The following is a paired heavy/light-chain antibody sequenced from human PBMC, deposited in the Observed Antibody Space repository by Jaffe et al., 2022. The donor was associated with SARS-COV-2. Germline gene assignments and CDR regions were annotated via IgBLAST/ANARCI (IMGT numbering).Light chain of an antibody. CDR2: DAS. CDR3: QQRSTSFT. Sequence: EIVLTQSPATLSLSPGERATLSCRASQSVSTFLAWYQQKPGQPPRLLIYDASNRATGIPARFSGSGSGTDFTLTISSLEPEDFAIYYCQQRSTSFTFGPGTKVDIK. V-gene: IGKV3-11*01. CDR1: QSVSTF. J-gene: IGKJ3*01.
Heavy chain of an antibody. J-gene: IGHJ4*02. D-gene: IGHD5-18*01. V-gene: IGHV3-21*01. CDR3: VPIQRWFTGDY. CDR2: ISSGSTYI. Sequence: EVQLVESGGGLVKPGGSLRLSCAASGFNFSTYSMNWVRQAPGRGLEWVSSISSGSTYIYYADSVKGRVTVSRDNRKNSLYLQMNSLRADDTAIYYCVPIQRWFTGDYWGQGVLVTVAS. CDR1: GFNFSTYS.